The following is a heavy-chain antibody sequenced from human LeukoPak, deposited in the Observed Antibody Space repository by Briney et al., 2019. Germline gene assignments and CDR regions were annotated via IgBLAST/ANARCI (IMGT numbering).Heavy chain of an antibody. V-gene: IGHV3-23*01. J-gene: IGHJ5*02. Sequence: GGSLRLSCAASGFTFGSYAMTWVRQAPGKGLEWVSSIDASGGSTYYADSVKGRFTISRDNPKNTFYLQMNTLRADDTAVYYCAKGSGSGWYGWFAPWGQGTLVTVSS. CDR3: AKGSGSGWYGWFAP. CDR1: GFTFGSYA. D-gene: IGHD6-19*01. CDR2: IDASGGST.